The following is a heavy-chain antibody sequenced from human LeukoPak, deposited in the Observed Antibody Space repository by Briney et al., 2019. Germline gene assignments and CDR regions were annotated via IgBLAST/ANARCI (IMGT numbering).Heavy chain of an antibody. V-gene: IGHV3-11*04. CDR1: GFTFSDYY. Sequence: PGGSLRLSCAASGFTFSDYYMSWIRQAPGKGLEWVSYISSSGSTIYYADSVKGRFTISRDNAKNPLYLQMNSLRAEDTAVYCCARDPWLRSGWFDPWGQGTLVTVSS. CDR2: ISSSGSTI. CDR3: ARDPWLRSGWFDP. J-gene: IGHJ5*02. D-gene: IGHD5-12*01.